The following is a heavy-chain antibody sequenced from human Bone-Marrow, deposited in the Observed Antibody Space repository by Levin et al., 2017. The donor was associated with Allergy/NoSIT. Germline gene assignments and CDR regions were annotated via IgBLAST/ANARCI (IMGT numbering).Heavy chain of an antibody. CDR1: GFTFSSSA. Sequence: LSLTCAASGFTFSSSAMHWVRQAPGKGLEWVAVISYDGSNKYYADSVKGRFTISRDNSKNTLYLQMNSLRAEDTAVYYCARDGLLGYFDYWGQGTLVTVSS. D-gene: IGHD1-26*01. CDR2: ISYDGSNK. J-gene: IGHJ4*02. CDR3: ARDGLLGYFDY. V-gene: IGHV3-30*04.